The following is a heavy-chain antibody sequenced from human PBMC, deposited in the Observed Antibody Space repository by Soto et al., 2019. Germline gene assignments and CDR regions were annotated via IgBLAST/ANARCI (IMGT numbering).Heavy chain of an antibody. CDR2: ISSDGTTD. CDR3: TKEGGFLGTALSFGFDC. J-gene: IGHJ4*02. CDR1: GFTFSNYG. V-gene: IGHV3-30*18. D-gene: IGHD1-7*01. Sequence: QVRLVESGGGVVQPGRSLRLSCAASGFTFSNYGIHWVRQAPGKGLEWVAVISSDGTTDYYADSVTGRFTIPRDNPKNTMFLQMKSLRAEDTAVYYCTKEGGFLGTALSFGFDCWGQGTLVTVSS.